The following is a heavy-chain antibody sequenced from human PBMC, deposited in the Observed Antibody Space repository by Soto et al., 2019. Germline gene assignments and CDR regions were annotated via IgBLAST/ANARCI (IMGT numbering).Heavy chain of an antibody. Sequence: VGSLRLSCAASGFTFSRYSMNWVRQAPGKGLEWVSSISSTTNYIYYADSMKGRFTVSRDNAKNSVYLDMNSLSAEDTAVYYCARGSEDLTSNFDYWGQGTLVTVSS. V-gene: IGHV3-21*01. J-gene: IGHJ4*02. CDR1: GFTFSRYS. CDR2: ISSTTNYI. CDR3: ARGSEDLTSNFDY.